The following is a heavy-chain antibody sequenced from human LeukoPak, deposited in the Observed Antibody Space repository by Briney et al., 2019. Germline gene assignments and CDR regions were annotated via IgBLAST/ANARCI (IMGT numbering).Heavy chain of an antibody. CDR1: GFTFSGSA. Sequence: GGSLRLSCAASGFTFSGSAVHWVRQASGKGLEWLGRIRIKADNYATAYSASVKGRFTISRDDSKNSAYLQMDSLKTEDTAVYYCSRFDLYYDGSIYAGDGLDVWSQGTTVTVSS. CDR2: IRIKADNYAT. CDR3: SRFDLYYDGSIYAGDGLDV. J-gene: IGHJ6*02. V-gene: IGHV3-73*01. D-gene: IGHD3-22*01.